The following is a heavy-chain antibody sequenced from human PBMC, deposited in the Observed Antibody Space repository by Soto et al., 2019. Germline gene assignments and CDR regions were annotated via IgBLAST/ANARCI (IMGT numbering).Heavy chain of an antibody. CDR2: IYIGGGT. J-gene: IGHJ1*01. CDR1: GFTVSSNH. CDR3: ARDGGRSSWFEYFQY. V-gene: IGHV3-66*01. D-gene: IGHD6-13*01. Sequence: EVQLVESGGGLVQPGGSLRLSCAASGFTVSSNHMSWVRQAPGKGLEWISTIYIGGGTYYADSVKGRFTISRDNSNNALYLHRHSLRAEDTAVYYCARDGGRSSWFEYFQYWGQGSLVTVSS.